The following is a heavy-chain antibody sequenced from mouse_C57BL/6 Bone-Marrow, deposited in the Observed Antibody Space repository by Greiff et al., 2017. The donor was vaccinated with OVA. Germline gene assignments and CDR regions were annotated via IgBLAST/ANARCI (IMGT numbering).Heavy chain of an antibody. D-gene: IGHD1-1*01. CDR1: GFTFSSYA. CDR3: TRDPLYGSSYHWYFDV. J-gene: IGHJ1*03. V-gene: IGHV5-9-1*02. Sequence: EVKLMESGEGLVKPGGSLKLSCAASGFTFSSYAMSWVRQTPEKRLEWVADISSGGDYIYYADTVKGRFTISRDNARNTLYLQMSSVKSEDTSVYYCTRDPLYGSSYHWYFDVCGTGTTVTVSS. CDR2: ISSGGDYI.